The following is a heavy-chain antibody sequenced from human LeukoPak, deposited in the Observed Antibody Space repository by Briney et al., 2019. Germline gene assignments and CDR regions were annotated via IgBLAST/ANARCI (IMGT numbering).Heavy chain of an antibody. CDR3: AKASGSSGHSFGYGMDV. J-gene: IGHJ6*02. CDR2: ISVGGVTT. D-gene: IGHD6-19*01. CDR1: GFTFTSYA. Sequence: GASLRLSCAASGFTFTSYAMSWVRQVPEKGLEWVSAISVGGVTTYYADSVKGRFTLSRDSSKNTLYLQLNSLRAEDTAIYYCAKASGSSGHSFGYGMDVWGQGTTVTVSS. V-gene: IGHV3-23*01.